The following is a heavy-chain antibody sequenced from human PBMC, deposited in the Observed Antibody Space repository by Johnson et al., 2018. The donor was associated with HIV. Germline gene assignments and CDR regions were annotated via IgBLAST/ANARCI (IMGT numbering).Heavy chain of an antibody. D-gene: IGHD2-21*02. J-gene: IGHJ3*02. V-gene: IGHV3-9*01. CDR3: AKVLVVVTASGAVDI. CDR2: INWNSNNI. Sequence: VQLVESGGGLVQPGRSLRLSCAASGFSFDDYAMHWVRQVPGKGLEWVSGINWNSNNIAYADSVKGRFTISRDNAKNSLYMQMNSLRPEDTALYYCAKVLVVVTASGAVDIWGQGTMVTVSS. CDR1: GFSFDDYA.